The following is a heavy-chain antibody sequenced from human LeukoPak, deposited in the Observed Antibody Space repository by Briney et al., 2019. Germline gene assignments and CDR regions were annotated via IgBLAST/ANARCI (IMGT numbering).Heavy chain of an antibody. CDR3: ARQKQSHGNFDY. J-gene: IGHJ4*02. Sequence: GGSLRLSCAASGFTFSSYDMHWVRQATGKGLEWVSALSIAGDTFYPGSVKGRFTISRENAKNSLYLQMNSLGAEDTAMYYCARQKQSHGNFDYWGQGTLVTVSS. CDR2: LSIAGDT. V-gene: IGHV3-13*01. D-gene: IGHD1-26*01. CDR1: GFTFSSYD.